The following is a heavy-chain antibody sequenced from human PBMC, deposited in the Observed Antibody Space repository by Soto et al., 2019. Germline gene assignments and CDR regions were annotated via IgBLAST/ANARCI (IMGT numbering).Heavy chain of an antibody. Sequence: QVQLVQSGAEVKKPGSSVKVSCKASGGTFSSYAISWVRQAPGQGLEWMGGIIPIFGTANYAQKFQGRVTITADESTSTAYMELSSLRSEDTAVCYCARVGVGAATTGLFDYWGQGTLVTVSS. J-gene: IGHJ4*02. D-gene: IGHD1-26*01. CDR3: ARVGVGAATTGLFDY. CDR1: GGTFSSYA. V-gene: IGHV1-69*01. CDR2: IIPIFGTA.